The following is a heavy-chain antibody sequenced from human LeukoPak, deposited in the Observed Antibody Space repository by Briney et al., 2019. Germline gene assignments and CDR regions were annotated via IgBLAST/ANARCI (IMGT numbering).Heavy chain of an antibody. CDR2: ISSSSSYI. Sequence: GGSLRLSCAASGFTFSSYIMNWVRQAPGKGLEWVSSISSSSSYIYYADSVKGRFTISRDNAKNSLYLQMNSLRAEDTAVYYCARETPAGGWFDPWGQGTLVTVSS. CDR3: ARETPAGGWFDP. CDR1: GFTFSSYI. V-gene: IGHV3-21*01. J-gene: IGHJ5*02. D-gene: IGHD3-16*01.